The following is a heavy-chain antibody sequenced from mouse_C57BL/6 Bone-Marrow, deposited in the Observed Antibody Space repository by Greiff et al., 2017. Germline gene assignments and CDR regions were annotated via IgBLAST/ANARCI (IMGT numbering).Heavy chain of an antibody. CDR1: GYSITSGYY. CDR3: AIRQLRLGFAY. J-gene: IGHJ3*01. D-gene: IGHD3-2*02. Sequence: EVKLMESGPGLVKPSQSLSLTCSVTGYSITSGYYWNWIRQFPGNKLEWMGYISYDGSNNYNPSLKNRISITRDTSKNQFFLKLNSVTTEDTATYYCAIRQLRLGFAYWGQGTLVTVSA. CDR2: ISYDGSN. V-gene: IGHV3-6*01.